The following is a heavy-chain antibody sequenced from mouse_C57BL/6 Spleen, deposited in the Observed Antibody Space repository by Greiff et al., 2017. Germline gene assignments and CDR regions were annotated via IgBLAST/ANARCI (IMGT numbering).Heavy chain of an antibody. J-gene: IGHJ2*01. CDR2: IYPGDGDT. CDR3: ARQNSNFFDD. D-gene: IGHD2-5*01. Sequence: QVQLQQSGPELVKPGASVKISCKASGYAFSSSWMNWVKQRPGKGLEWIGRIYPGDGDTNYNGKFKGKATLTADKSSSTAYMQLSSLTSEDSAVYFCARQNSNFFDDWGQGTTLTVSS. V-gene: IGHV1-82*01. CDR1: GYAFSSSW.